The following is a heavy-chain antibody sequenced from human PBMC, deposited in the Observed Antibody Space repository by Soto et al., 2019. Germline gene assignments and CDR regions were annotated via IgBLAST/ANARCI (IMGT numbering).Heavy chain of an antibody. Sequence: EVQLVESGGGLVQPGGSLKLSCAASGFTFSGSAMHRVRQASGKGLEWVGRIRSKANSYATAYAASVKGRFTFSRDDSKNTAYLQMNSLKTEDTAVYYCTSHGQQWLGNRDFDYWGQGTLVTVSS. J-gene: IGHJ4*02. CDR2: IRSKANSYAT. V-gene: IGHV3-73*01. CDR1: GFTFSGSA. D-gene: IGHD6-19*01. CDR3: TSHGQQWLGNRDFDY.